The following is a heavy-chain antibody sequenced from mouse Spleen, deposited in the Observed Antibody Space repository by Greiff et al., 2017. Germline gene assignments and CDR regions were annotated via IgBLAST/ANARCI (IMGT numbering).Heavy chain of an antibody. CDR2: ISSGSSTI. J-gene: IGHJ1*03. CDR3: EGDYVSRGDFDV. Sequence: EVQLVESGGGLVKPGGSLKLSCAASGFTFSDYGMHWVRQAPEKGLEWVAYISSGSSTIYYADTVKGRFTISRDNAKNTLFLQMTSLRSEDTAMYYCEGDYVSRGDFDVWGTGTTVTVSS. D-gene: IGHD1-1*01. V-gene: IGHV5-17*01. CDR1: GFTFSDYG.